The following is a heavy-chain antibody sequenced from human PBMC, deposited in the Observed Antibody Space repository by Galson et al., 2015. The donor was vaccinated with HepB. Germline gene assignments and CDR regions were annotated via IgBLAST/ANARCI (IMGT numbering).Heavy chain of an antibody. CDR3: ARAPPWYYDILSDWDFDF. Sequence: SLRLSCAASEFIFSSYWTSWVRQTPGKGLEWVANIKQDGSDKYYVDSVKGRFTISRDNAKSSVYLQMNSLRAEDTAVYYCARAPPWYYDILSDWDFDFWGQGTRVTVSS. J-gene: IGHJ4*02. D-gene: IGHD3-9*01. CDR2: IKQDGSDK. CDR1: EFIFSSYW. V-gene: IGHV3-7*03.